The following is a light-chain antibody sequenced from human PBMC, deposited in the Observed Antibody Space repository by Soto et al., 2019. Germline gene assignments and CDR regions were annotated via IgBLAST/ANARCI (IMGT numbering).Light chain of an antibody. J-gene: IGKJ1*01. CDR1: QSISSY. CDR3: QQRSNWPPT. CDR2: AAS. Sequence: IQMTQSPSSVSASVGDRVTITCRASQSISSYLNWYQQKPGKAPKLLIYAASSLQSGVPSRFSGSGSGTDFTLTISSLEPEDFAVYYCQQRSNWPPTFGQGTKVDIK. V-gene: IGKV1-39*01.